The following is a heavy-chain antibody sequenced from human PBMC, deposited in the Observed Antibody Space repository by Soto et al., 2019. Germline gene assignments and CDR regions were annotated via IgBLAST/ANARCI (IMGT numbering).Heavy chain of an antibody. Sequence: PGGSLRLSCAASGFTFSSYGMHWVRQAPGKGLEWVAVISYDGSNKYYADSVKGRFTISRDNSKNTLYLQMNSLRSEDTAVYYCARATLYYDSSGPYYYYGMDVWGQGTTVTVSS. CDR2: ISYDGSNK. D-gene: IGHD3-22*01. V-gene: IGHV3-30*03. CDR1: GFTFSSYG. J-gene: IGHJ6*02. CDR3: ARATLYYDSSGPYYYYGMDV.